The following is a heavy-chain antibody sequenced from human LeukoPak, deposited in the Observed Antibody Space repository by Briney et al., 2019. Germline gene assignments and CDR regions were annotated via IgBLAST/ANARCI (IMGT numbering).Heavy chain of an antibody. CDR3: ERVGAWEIHF. CDR2: SYYRGST. Sequence: SETLSLTCTVSGGSITSDFWSWIRQPPGKGLEWIGYSYYRGSTVYNPSLQSRVTISVDPSKNQFSLELRSVTAADTAVYYCERVGAWEIHFGGQGTPVTVSS. V-gene: IGHV4-59*08. CDR1: GGSITSDF. D-gene: IGHD1-26*01. J-gene: IGHJ4*02.